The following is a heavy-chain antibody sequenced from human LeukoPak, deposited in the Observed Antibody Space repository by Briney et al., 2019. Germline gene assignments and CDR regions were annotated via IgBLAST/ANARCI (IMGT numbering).Heavy chain of an antibody. CDR1: GFTFSSYE. D-gene: IGHD3-10*01. J-gene: IGHJ4*02. V-gene: IGHV3-48*03. CDR3: ARDRYYYGSGTIDY. Sequence: GGSLRLSCAPSGFTFSSYEMKWVRQAPGGGLGWVSYITSSGTTIYYADSVKGRFTASRDNAKNSLYLQMNSLRAEDTAVYYCARDRYYYGSGTIDYWGQGTLVTVSS. CDR2: ITSSGTTI.